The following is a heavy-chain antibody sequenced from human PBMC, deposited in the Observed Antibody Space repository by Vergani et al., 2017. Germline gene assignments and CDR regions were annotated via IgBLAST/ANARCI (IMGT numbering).Heavy chain of an antibody. CDR3: ARGGPSFYYDSSGFPKWFDP. J-gene: IGHJ5*02. CDR2: IYYSGSS. D-gene: IGHD3-22*01. V-gene: IGHV4-59*01. Sequence: QVQLQESGPGLVESSETLSLTCTVSGGSISSYYWSWIRQPPGKGLEWIGFIYYSGSSNSNPSLRSRVTISVDTSKNQFSLKLSSVTAADTAVYYCARGGPSFYYDSSGFPKWFDPWGQGTLVTVSS. CDR1: GGSISSYY.